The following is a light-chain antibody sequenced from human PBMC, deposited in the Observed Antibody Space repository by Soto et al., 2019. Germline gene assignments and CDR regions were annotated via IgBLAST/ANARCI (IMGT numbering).Light chain of an antibody. CDR1: QNITKF. V-gene: IGKV1-39*01. CDR2: VTS. Sequence: DIQMTQSPSSLSASVGDRVSVTCRTSQNITKFLNWYQEKPGKAPKVLIYVTSNLENGVPSRFSGSGSVTHFTLSISSLQPEDFATYYCQQTFSAPGTFGPGTRVEVK. J-gene: IGKJ1*01. CDR3: QQTFSAPGT.